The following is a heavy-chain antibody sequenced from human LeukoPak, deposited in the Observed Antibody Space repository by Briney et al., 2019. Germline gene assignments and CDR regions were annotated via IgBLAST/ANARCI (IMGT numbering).Heavy chain of an antibody. J-gene: IGHJ4*02. CDR1: GFPFSGSR. D-gene: IGHD6-13*01. CDR2: IKEDGSEK. CDR3: ARRNGIATLGTFDY. V-gene: IGHV3-7*01. Sequence: GGSLRLSCAASGFPFSGSRMSWVRQVPGKGLAWVANIKEDGSEKYYGDSVRGRFTVSRDDAKNLLYLQMNSLRAEDTAVYYCARRNGIATLGTFDYWGQGTLVAVSS.